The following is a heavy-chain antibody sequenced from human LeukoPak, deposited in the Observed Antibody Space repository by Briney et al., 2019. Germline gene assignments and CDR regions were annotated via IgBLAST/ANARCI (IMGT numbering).Heavy chain of an antibody. CDR1: GGSFSGYY. CDR2: INHSGST. J-gene: IGHJ5*02. CDR3: ARGGQDLSMIVVVMEGDWFDP. V-gene: IGHV4-34*01. D-gene: IGHD3-22*01. Sequence: SETLYLTCAVYGGSFSGYYWSWIRQPPGKGLEWIGEINHSGSTNYNPSLKSRVTISVDTSKNQFSLKLSSVTAADTAVYYCARGGQDLSMIVVVMEGDWFDPWGQGTLVTVSS.